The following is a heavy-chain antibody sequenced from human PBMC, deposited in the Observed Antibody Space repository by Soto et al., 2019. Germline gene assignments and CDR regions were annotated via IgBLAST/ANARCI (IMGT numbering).Heavy chain of an antibody. CDR2: IIPTFGTA. Sequence: QVQLVQSGAEVKKPGSSVKVSCKASGGTFSSYAISWVRQAPGQGLEWMGGIIPTFGTANYAQKFQGRVTITADESTSTAYMELSRLRSEDTAVYYCARDRGYYYDSSGYYVSGYFDYWGQGTLVTVSS. J-gene: IGHJ4*02. CDR1: GGTFSSYA. V-gene: IGHV1-69*01. D-gene: IGHD3-22*01. CDR3: ARDRGYYYDSSGYYVSGYFDY.